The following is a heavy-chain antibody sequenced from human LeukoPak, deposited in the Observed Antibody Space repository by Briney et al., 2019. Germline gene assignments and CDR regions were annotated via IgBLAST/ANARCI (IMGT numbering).Heavy chain of an antibody. D-gene: IGHD5-18*01. CDR3: ARVGHLWLRPSAFDI. J-gene: IGHJ3*02. V-gene: IGHV1-18*01. Sequence: ASVKVSCKASGYTFTSYGISWVRQAPGQGLEWMGWISAYNGNTNYAQKLQGRVTMTTDTSTSTAYMELRSLRSDDTAVYYCARVGHLWLRPSAFDIWGQGTMVTVSS. CDR2: ISAYNGNT. CDR1: GYTFTSYG.